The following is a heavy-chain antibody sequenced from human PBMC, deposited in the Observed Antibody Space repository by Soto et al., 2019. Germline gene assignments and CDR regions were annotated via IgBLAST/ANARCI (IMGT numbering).Heavy chain of an antibody. V-gene: IGHV4-31*03. J-gene: IGHJ1*01. CDR3: ARESGENWTYEAH. CDR1: GGSISTVGHY. CDR2: IYHTGST. D-gene: IGHD1-7*01. Sequence: QVQLQESGPKLVKPSQTLSLTCSVSGGSISTVGHYWTWIRQPPGKGLEWIGSIYHTGSTYYSKSLRSRLTMSVDTSKSQFSLRLSSVTAADTAVYYCARESGENWTYEAHWGQGTLVTVSS.